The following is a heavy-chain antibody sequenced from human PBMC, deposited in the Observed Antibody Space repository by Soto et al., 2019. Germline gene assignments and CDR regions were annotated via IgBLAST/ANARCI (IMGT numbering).Heavy chain of an antibody. D-gene: IGHD6-19*01. CDR1: GGTFSSYA. Sequence: ASVKVSCKASGGTFSSYAISWVRQAPGQGLEWMGIINPSGGSTSYAQKFQGRVTMTRDTSTSTVYMELSSLRSEDTAVYYCARVGLAVAADYWGQGTLVTVSS. CDR3: ARVGLAVAADY. V-gene: IGHV1-46*01. CDR2: INPSGGST. J-gene: IGHJ4*02.